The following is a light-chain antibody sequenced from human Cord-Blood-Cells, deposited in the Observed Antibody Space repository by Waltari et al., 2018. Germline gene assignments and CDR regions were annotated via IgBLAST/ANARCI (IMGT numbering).Light chain of an antibody. Sequence: TQSPATLSLSPGERVTITCRASQSISSWLAWYQQKPGKAPKLLIYKASSLESGVPSRFSGSGSGTEFTLTISSLQPDDFATYYCQQYNSYPLTFGGGTKVEIK. J-gene: IGKJ4*01. CDR2: KAS. V-gene: IGKV1-5*03. CDR3: QQYNSYPLT. CDR1: QSISSW.